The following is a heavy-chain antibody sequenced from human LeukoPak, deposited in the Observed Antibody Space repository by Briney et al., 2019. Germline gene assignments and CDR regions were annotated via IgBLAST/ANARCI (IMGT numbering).Heavy chain of an antibody. CDR2: MNPNSGNT. Sequence: ASVKVSCKASGYTFTSYDINWVRQATGQGLEWMGWMNPNSGNTGYAQKFQGRVTMTRNTSISTAYMELSSLRSEDTVVYYCARGRPYYGSGRRKYYFDYWGQGTLVTVSS. CDR3: ARGRPYYGSGRRKYYFDY. J-gene: IGHJ4*02. D-gene: IGHD3-10*01. CDR1: GYTFTSYD. V-gene: IGHV1-8*01.